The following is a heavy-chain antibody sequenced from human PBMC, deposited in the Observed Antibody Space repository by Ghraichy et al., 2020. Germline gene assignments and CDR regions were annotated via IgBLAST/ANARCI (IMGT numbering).Heavy chain of an antibody. CDR3: ARAIAAAGTHYYYGMDV. Sequence: GGSLRLSCAASGFTFSSYWMHWVRQAPGKGLVWVSRINSDGSSTSYADSVKGRFTISRDNAKNTLYLQMNSLRAEDTAVYYCARAIAAAGTHYYYGMDVWGQGTTVTVSS. CDR1: GFTFSSYW. CDR2: INSDGSST. V-gene: IGHV3-74*01. D-gene: IGHD6-13*01. J-gene: IGHJ6*02.